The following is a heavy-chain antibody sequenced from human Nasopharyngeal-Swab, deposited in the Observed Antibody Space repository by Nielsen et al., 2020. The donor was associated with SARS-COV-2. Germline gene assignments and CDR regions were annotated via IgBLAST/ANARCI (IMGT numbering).Heavy chain of an antibody. V-gene: IGHV4-59*01. Sequence: SETLSLTCTVSGGSISSYYWSWIRQPPGKGLEWIGYIYYSGSTNYNPSLKSRVSISLDTSKNQLSLKLSSVTPAGTAIYYCARGGIAVSEALDNWGQGTLVTVSS. CDR3: ARGGIAVSEALDN. J-gene: IGHJ4*02. D-gene: IGHD6-19*01. CDR1: GGSISSYY. CDR2: IYYSGST.